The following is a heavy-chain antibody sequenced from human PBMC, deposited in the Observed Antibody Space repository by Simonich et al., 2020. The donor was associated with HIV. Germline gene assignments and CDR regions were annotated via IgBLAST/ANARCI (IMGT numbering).Heavy chain of an antibody. D-gene: IGHD7-27*01. Sequence: EVQLVQSGAEVKKPGESLQISCKGSGYSFTSYWIVWVSQMPGKGLEWMGINYPVDSDTKYSPSGQGQVTISADKYISTAYLQWSSLKASDTAMYYCAKSNGNWFDPWGRGTLVTVSS. V-gene: IGHV5-51*01. J-gene: IGHJ5*02. CDR2: NYPVDSDT. CDR1: GYSFTSYW. CDR3: AKSNGNWFDP.